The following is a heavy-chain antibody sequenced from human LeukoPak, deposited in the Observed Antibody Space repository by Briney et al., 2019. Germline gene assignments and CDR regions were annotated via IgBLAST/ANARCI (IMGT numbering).Heavy chain of an antibody. Sequence: SETLSLTCTVSGGSISSYYWSWIRQPPGKGLEWIGYIYYSGSTNYNPSLKSRVTISVDTSKNRFSLKLSSVTAADTAVYYCARDESPGAFDIWGQGTMVTVSS. J-gene: IGHJ3*02. CDR2: IYYSGST. D-gene: IGHD3-10*01. V-gene: IGHV4-59*01. CDR3: ARDESPGAFDI. CDR1: GGSISSYY.